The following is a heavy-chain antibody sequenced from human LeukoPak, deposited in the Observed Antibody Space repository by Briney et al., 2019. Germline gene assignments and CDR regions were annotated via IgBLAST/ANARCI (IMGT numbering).Heavy chain of an antibody. Sequence: GGSLRLSCAASGFTFSSYSMNWVRQAPGKGLEWVSSISSSSSYIYYADSVKGRFTISRDNAKNSLYLQMNSLRAEDTAVYYCARDLEMVRGAEHHTVRPQNYYYYMDVWGKGTTVTISS. J-gene: IGHJ6*03. CDR2: ISSSSSYI. V-gene: IGHV3-21*01. D-gene: IGHD3-10*01. CDR3: ARDLEMVRGAEHHTVRPQNYYYYMDV. CDR1: GFTFSSYS.